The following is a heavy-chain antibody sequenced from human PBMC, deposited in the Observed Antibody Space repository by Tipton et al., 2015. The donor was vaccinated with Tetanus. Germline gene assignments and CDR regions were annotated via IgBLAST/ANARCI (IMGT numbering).Heavy chain of an antibody. D-gene: IGHD3-22*01. Sequence: TLSLTCTVSGDSIGRTSPYWGWIRQPPGKDLEWIGSIYRRETTYYNPSLKSRVTVSIDMSKNQFSLKLSSVTAADTAVYYCARDTISSGYYYVHGAFDIWGQGTMVTVSS. CDR2: IYRRETT. CDR1: GDSIGRTSPY. CDR3: ARDTISSGYYYVHGAFDI. J-gene: IGHJ3*02. V-gene: IGHV4-39*02.